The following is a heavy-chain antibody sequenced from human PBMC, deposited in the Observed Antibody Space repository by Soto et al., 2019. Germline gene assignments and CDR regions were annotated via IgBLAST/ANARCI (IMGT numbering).Heavy chain of an antibody. Sequence: GGSLRLSCAASGFTFSSYAMSWVRQAPGKGLEWVSAISGSGGSTYYADSVKGRFTISRDNSKNTLYLQMNSLRAEDTAVYYCAKGSDYDFWSGYYSSSPGWGQGTLVTVSS. CDR2: ISGSGGST. CDR3: AKGSDYDFWSGYYSSSPG. J-gene: IGHJ4*02. D-gene: IGHD3-3*01. V-gene: IGHV3-23*01. CDR1: GFTFSSYA.